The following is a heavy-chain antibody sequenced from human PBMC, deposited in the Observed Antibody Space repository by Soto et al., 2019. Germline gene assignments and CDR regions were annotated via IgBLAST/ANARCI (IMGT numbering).Heavy chain of an antibody. CDR1: GYHLTSYG. V-gene: IGHV1-18*01. D-gene: IGHD3-9*01. Sequence: QVQLVQSGAEVKKPGASVKVSCKASGYHLTSYGISWVRQAPGQGLEWMGWISAYNGDTNYAQKFQGRGTLTTDTSTSTAYMELRSLRSDDTAVYYCATTTVYSYYYYGMGVWGQGTTVTGSS. J-gene: IGHJ6*02. CDR2: ISAYNGDT. CDR3: ATTTVYSYYYYGMGV.